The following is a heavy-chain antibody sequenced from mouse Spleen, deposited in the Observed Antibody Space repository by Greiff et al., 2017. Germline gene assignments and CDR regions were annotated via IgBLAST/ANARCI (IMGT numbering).Heavy chain of an antibody. J-gene: IGHJ2*01. CDR3: ARWDGNYAYYFDY. CDR2: IYPYNGGT. CDR1: GYTFTDYN. Sequence: VQLKQSGPELVKPGASVKISCKASGYTFTDYNMHWVKQSHGKSLEWIGYIYPYNGGTGYNQKFKSKATLTVDNSSSTAYMELRSLTSEDSAVYYCARWDGNYAYYFDYWGQGTTLTVS. V-gene: IGHV1S29*02. D-gene: IGHD2-1*01.